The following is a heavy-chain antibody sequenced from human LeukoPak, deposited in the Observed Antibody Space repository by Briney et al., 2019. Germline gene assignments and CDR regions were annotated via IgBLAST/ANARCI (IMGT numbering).Heavy chain of an antibody. J-gene: IGHJ4*02. CDR2: INPNSGGT. CDR1: GHTFTAYY. D-gene: IGHD3-22*01. CDR3: ATYYSDTSARD. V-gene: IGHV1-2*02. Sequence: ASVKVSCKASGHTFTAYYMFWVRQTPGQGLEWMGWINPNSGGTNYAPKFQGRVTMTRNTSISTAYMELSGLTSDDTAVYFCATYYSDTSARDWGQGTLVTVSS.